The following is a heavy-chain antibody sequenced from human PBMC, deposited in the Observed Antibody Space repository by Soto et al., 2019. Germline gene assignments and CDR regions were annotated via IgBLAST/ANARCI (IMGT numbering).Heavy chain of an antibody. CDR3: ARDESGSYYFSDYYGMDV. Sequence: EVQLVESGGGLVQPGGSLRLSCAASGFTCSNYWMSWVRQAPGKGLEWVANIKQDGSEKYYVDSVKGRFTISRDNAKNSLYLQMNSLRAEDTAVYYCARDESGSYYFSDYYGMDVWGPGTTVTVSS. J-gene: IGHJ6*02. V-gene: IGHV3-7*03. CDR1: GFTCSNYW. CDR2: IKQDGSEK. D-gene: IGHD1-26*01.